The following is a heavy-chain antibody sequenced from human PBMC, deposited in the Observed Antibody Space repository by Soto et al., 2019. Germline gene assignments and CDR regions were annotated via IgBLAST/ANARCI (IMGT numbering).Heavy chain of an antibody. D-gene: IGHD2-8*01. J-gene: IGHJ5*02. CDR3: ARYTGYFTISSLDP. CDR1: VDSISSVNW. V-gene: IGHV4-4*02. CDR2: IYHTGIT. Sequence: SETLSLTCAFSVDSISSVNWWSWVRESPGQGLEWIGDIYHTGITNYNPSLRSRVTISVDKFKNEFSLNLTSVTAADTAVYYCARYTGYFTISSLDPLGQGTLVTVSS.